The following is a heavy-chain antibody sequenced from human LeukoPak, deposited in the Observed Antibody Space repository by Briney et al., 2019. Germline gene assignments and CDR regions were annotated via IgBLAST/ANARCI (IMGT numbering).Heavy chain of an antibody. CDR1: GYTFTGYY. Sequence: GASVKVSCKASGYTFTGYYMHWVRQAPGQGLEWMGWINPNSGGTNYAQKCQGRVTMTRDTSISTAYMELSRLRSDDTAVYYCARGGLWFGESDFDYWGQGTLVTVSS. CDR2: INPNSGGT. CDR3: ARGGLWFGESDFDY. D-gene: IGHD3-10*01. J-gene: IGHJ4*02. V-gene: IGHV1-2*02.